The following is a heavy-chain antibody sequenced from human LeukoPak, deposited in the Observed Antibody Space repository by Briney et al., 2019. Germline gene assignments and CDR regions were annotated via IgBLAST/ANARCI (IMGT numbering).Heavy chain of an antibody. CDR3: AILGSGSYYYYYMDV. V-gene: IGHV1-18*01. Sequence: ASVKVSCKASGYTFTSYGISWVRQAPGQGLEWMGWISAYNGNTNYAQKLQGRVTMTTDTSTSTAYMELRSLRSDDTAVYYCAILGSGSYYYYYMDVWGKGTTVTISS. D-gene: IGHD1-26*01. CDR1: GYTFTSYG. J-gene: IGHJ6*03. CDR2: ISAYNGNT.